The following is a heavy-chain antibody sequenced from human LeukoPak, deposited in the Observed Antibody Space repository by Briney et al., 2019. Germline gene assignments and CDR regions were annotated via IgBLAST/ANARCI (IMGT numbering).Heavy chain of an antibody. CDR1: GGTFSSYA. D-gene: IGHD5-12*01. V-gene: IGHV1-69*06. CDR3: AKDRYGDYEAPFHYYMDA. CDR2: IIPIFGTA. J-gene: IGHJ6*03. Sequence: SVKVSCKASGGTFSSYAISWVRQAPGQGLEWMGGIIPIFGTANYAQKFQGRVTITADKSTSTAYMQLSRLRSDDTAVYYCAKDRYGDYEAPFHYYMDAWGRGTTVTVSS.